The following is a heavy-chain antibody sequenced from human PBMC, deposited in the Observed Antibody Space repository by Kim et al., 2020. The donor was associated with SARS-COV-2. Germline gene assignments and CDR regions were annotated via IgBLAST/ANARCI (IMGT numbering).Heavy chain of an antibody. CDR1: GGSFSGYY. CDR3: ARSYYYDSSGLTYFDY. J-gene: IGHJ4*02. D-gene: IGHD3-22*01. V-gene: IGHV4-34*01. Sequence: SETLSLTCAVYGGSFSGYYWSWIRQPPGKGLEWIGEINHSGSTNYNPSLKSRVTISVDTSKNQFSLKLSSVTAADTAVYYCARSYYYDSSGLTYFDYWGQGTLVTVSS. CDR2: INHSGST.